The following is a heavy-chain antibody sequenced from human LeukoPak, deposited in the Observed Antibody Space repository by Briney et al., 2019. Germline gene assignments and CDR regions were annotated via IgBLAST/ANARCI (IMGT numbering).Heavy chain of an antibody. CDR3: ARFPPDSSGFYFDY. D-gene: IGHD3-22*01. CDR2: IYSGGST. V-gene: IGHV3-66*01. Sequence: PGGSLRLSCAASGFTVSSNYMSWVRQAPGKGLEWVSVIYSGGSTYYADSVKGRFTISRDNSKNTLYLQMNSLRAEDTAVYYCARFPPDSSGFYFDYWGRGTLVTVSS. J-gene: IGHJ4*02. CDR1: GFTVSSNY.